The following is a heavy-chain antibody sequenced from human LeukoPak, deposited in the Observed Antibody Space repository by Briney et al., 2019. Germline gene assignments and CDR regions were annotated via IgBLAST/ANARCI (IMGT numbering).Heavy chain of an antibody. CDR1: GYSFTSYW. Sequence: GESLKISCKGSGYSFTSYWIGWVRQMPGKGLEWMGIIYPGDSDTRYSPSFQGQVTISADKSTSTAYLQWSSLKASDTAMYYCARPDIYYYDSSGYYYYFDYWGQGTLVTVSS. CDR3: ARPDIYYYDSSGYYYYFDY. V-gene: IGHV5-51*01. CDR2: IYPGDSDT. D-gene: IGHD3-22*01. J-gene: IGHJ4*02.